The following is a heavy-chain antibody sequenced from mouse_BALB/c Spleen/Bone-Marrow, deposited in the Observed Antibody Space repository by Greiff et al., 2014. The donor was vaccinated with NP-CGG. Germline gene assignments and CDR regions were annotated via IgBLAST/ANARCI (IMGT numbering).Heavy chain of an antibody. Sequence: QVQLQQSGAELAKPGASVKMSCKASGYTFTSYWMHWIKQRPGQGLEWIGYITPSTGYIEYNQKFKDKATLTADKSSSTAYMQLSSLTSEDSAVYYCARLRFAYWGQGTLVTVSA. J-gene: IGHJ3*01. CDR1: GYTFTSYW. V-gene: IGHV1-7*01. D-gene: IGHD1-3*01. CDR3: ARLRFAY. CDR2: ITPSTGYI.